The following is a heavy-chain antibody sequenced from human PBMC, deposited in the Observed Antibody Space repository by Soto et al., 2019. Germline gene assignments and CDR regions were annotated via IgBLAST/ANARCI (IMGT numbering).Heavy chain of an antibody. CDR2: IRANDESI. J-gene: IGHJ3*02. CDR3: ARETLRDAIDI. Sequence: PGGSLRLSCVASGFDFRSYEMNWVRQAPGKGLEWVSNIRANDESIYYADSVKGRVSVSRGNAKNSLFLEMNSLRVDDTAVYYCARETLRDAIDIWGQGTMVTVSS. CDR1: GFDFRSYE. V-gene: IGHV3-48*03.